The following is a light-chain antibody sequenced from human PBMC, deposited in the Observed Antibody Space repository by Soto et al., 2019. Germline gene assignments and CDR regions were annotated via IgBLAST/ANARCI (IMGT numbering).Light chain of an antibody. V-gene: IGKV3-11*01. Sequence: EIVLTQSPATLSLSAGERATLSCRASQSVSTYLAWYQQKAGQAPRLLIYDVSNMATGIPARFSGSASGTDFTLSISSLEPEDFAVYYCQQRSSYPRTFGGGTNVEIK. CDR3: QQRSSYPRT. CDR2: DVS. J-gene: IGKJ4*01. CDR1: QSVSTY.